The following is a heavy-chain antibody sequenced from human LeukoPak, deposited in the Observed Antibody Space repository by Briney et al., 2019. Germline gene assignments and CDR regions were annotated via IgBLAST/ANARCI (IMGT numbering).Heavy chain of an antibody. J-gene: IGHJ4*02. V-gene: IGHV1-24*01. CDR3: ATGGVWDLLGY. D-gene: IGHD1-26*01. CDR1: GHTLTDLS. CDR2: LDPEDGQI. Sequence: ASVKVSCKVSGHTLTDLSTHRVRQAPGQGLEWMGGLDPEDGQIIYAQQFQGRVTMTEDTSTDTAYMELSSLRSEDTAVYYCATGGVWDLLGYWGQGTLVTVSS.